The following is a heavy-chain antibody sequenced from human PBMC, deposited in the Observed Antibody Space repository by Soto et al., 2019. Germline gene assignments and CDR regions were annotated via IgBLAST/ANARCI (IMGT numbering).Heavy chain of an antibody. CDR3: ARSLIIVVVPAASYYGMDV. CDR1: GGTFSSYA. D-gene: IGHD2-2*01. V-gene: IGHV1-69*13. Sequence: ASVKVSCKASGGTFSSYAISWVRQAPGQGLEWMGGIIPIFGTANYAQKFQGRVTITADESTSTAYMELSSLRSEDTAVYYCARSLIIVVVPAASYYGMDVWGQGTTVTVSS. CDR2: IIPIFGTA. J-gene: IGHJ6*02.